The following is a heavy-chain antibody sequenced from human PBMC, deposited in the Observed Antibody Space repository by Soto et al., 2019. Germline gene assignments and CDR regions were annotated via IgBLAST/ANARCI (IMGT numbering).Heavy chain of an antibody. Sequence: ASVKVSCKTSGYTFTSHGISWVRWAPGRGLEWMGWISAYNGDTKYAQRVQDRVSRDNSKNTLYLQMNSLRAEDTAVYYCADSSGSSDYWGQGTLVTVSS. J-gene: IGHJ4*02. CDR1: GYTFTSHG. CDR3: ADSSGSSDY. V-gene: IGHV1-18*04. CDR2: ISAYNGDT. D-gene: IGHD6-19*01.